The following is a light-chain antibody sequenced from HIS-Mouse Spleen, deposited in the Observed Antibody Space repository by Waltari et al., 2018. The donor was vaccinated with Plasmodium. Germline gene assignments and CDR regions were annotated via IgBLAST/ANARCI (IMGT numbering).Light chain of an antibody. CDR1: NIGSQS. J-gene: IGLJ1*01. CDR2: DGS. V-gene: IGLV3-21*03. Sequence: SYVLTQPPSVSVAPGKTARITCGGNNIGSQSVHWYQQRPGQAPVLVVDDGSDRPSSIAELFSCSNAWNTATLTISRVEAGDEADYYCQVWDSSSEHYVFGTGTKVTVL. CDR3: QVWDSSSEHYV.